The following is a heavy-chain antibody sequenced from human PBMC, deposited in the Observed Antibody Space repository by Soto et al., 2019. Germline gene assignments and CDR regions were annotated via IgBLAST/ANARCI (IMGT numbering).Heavy chain of an antibody. CDR2: IYYSGST. V-gene: IGHV4-59*01. D-gene: IGHD3-16*01. J-gene: IGHJ4*02. CDR3: AIYPYSEDSAY. CDR1: GGSISSYY. Sequence: TLSLTCTVSGGSISSYYWSWIRQPPGKGLEWIGYIYYSGSTNYNPSLKSRVTISVDTSKNQFSLKLSSVTAADTAVYYCAIYPYSEDSAYWGQGTLVTVSS.